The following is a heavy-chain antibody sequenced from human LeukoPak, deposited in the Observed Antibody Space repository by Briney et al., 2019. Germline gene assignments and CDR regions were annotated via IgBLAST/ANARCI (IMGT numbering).Heavy chain of an antibody. D-gene: IGHD3-10*01. J-gene: IGHJ4*02. CDR1: GYTFIDDY. Sequence: ASVKVSCKASGYTFIDDYMHWVRQAPGQGLEWMGWINPDSGFTNYAQKFQGGVIMTRDTSISTAYMEVRRLRSDDTAVYYCARDTYGSGSSDFDYWGQGTLVTVSS. CDR2: INPDSGFT. V-gene: IGHV1-2*02. CDR3: ARDTYGSGSSDFDY.